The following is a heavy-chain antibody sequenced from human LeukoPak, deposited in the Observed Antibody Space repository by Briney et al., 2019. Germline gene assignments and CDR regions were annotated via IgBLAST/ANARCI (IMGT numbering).Heavy chain of an antibody. V-gene: IGHV3-64*01. J-gene: IGHJ4*02. Sequence: GGSLRLSCAASGFTFSSYAMHWVRQAPGKGLEYVSAISSNGGSTYYANSVKGRFTISRDNSKNTLYLQMGSLRAEDTAVYYCAREGVVGATANHYDYWGLGSLVTVSS. CDR3: AREGVVGATANHYDY. CDR2: ISSNGGST. D-gene: IGHD1-26*01. CDR1: GFTFSSYA.